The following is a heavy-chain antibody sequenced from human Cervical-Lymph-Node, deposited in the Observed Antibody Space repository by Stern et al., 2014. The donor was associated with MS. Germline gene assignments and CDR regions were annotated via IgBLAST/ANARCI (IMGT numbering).Heavy chain of an antibody. CDR1: GYTFTSYG. J-gene: IGHJ5*02. Sequence: DQLVDSGAEVKKPGASVKVSCKASGYTFTSYGISWVRQAPGQGLEWMGWISAYNGNTNYAQKLQGRVTMTTDTSTSTAYMELRSLRSDDTAVYYCARDLLGKAAYNWFDPWGQGTLVTVSS. D-gene: IGHD6-25*01. V-gene: IGHV1-18*01. CDR2: ISAYNGNT. CDR3: ARDLLGKAAYNWFDP.